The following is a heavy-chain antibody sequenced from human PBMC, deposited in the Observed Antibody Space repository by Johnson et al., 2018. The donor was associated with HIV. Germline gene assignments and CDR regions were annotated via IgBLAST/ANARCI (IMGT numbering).Heavy chain of an antibody. V-gene: IGHV3-20*04. CDR3: ARGVGATTVAAFDI. Sequence: MQLVESGGGVVRPGGFLRLSCAASGFTFDDHGMSWVRQAPGKGLEWISGINWNGGKRGYADSVKGQFIISRDNGKNSLYLQMNSLRAEDTALYYCARGVGATTVAAFDIWGQGTMVTVSS. CDR2: INWNGGKR. D-gene: IGHD1-26*01. J-gene: IGHJ3*02. CDR1: GFTFDDHG.